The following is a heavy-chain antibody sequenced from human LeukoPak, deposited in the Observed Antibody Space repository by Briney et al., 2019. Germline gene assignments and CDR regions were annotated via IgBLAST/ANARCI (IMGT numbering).Heavy chain of an antibody. CDR1: GGSFSGYY. CDR2: INHRGNS. V-gene: IGHV4-34*01. Sequence: SETLSLTCAVYGGSFSGYYWSWIRQPPGKGLEWIGEINHRGNSNYNPSLKSRVSISVDTSKNQFSLNLRYVTAADTAVYYCARKAVGETSNYFDYWGQGTLVTVSS. D-gene: IGHD1-26*01. J-gene: IGHJ4*02. CDR3: ARKAVGETSNYFDY.